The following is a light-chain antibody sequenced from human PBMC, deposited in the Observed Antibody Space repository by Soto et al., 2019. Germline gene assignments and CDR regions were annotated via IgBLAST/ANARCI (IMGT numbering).Light chain of an antibody. CDR2: DVS. V-gene: IGLV2-14*01. CDR1: SSDVGGYNY. Sequence: QSVLTQPASVSGSPGQLITISCTGTSSDVGGYNYVSWYQQHPGKAPKLMIYDVSNRPSGVSNRFSGSKSGNTASLTISGLQAEDEADYYCSSYTSSSTLVFGTGTKVT. CDR3: SSYTSSSTLV. J-gene: IGLJ1*01.